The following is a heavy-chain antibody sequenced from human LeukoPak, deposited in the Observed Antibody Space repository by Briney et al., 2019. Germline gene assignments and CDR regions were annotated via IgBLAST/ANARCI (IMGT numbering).Heavy chain of an antibody. V-gene: IGHV1-18*01. J-gene: IGHJ4*02. CDR2: ISTYNGDT. D-gene: IGHD3-22*01. Sequence: ASVKVSCKTSGYSFRLYAITWVRQAPGQGLEWIGWISTYNGDTMYAQKLQGRVTVTTDASTNTVYMELRSLRSDDTAVYYCAREPSNNSGYYQHFDFWGQGNLVTVSS. CDR1: GYSFRLYA. CDR3: AREPSNNSGYYQHFDF.